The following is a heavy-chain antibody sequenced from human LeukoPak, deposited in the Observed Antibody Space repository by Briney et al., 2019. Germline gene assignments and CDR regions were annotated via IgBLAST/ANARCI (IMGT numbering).Heavy chain of an antibody. CDR2: INPNSGGT. J-gene: IGHJ3*02. D-gene: IGHD3-22*01. Sequence: ASVKVSCKASGYTFTGYYMHWVRQAPGQGREWMGWINPNSGGTNYAQKFQGRVTMTRDTSISTAYMELSRLRSDDTAVYYCARERDYYDSSGYPDGAFDIWGQGTMVTVSS. CDR3: ARERDYYDSSGYPDGAFDI. CDR1: GYTFTGYY. V-gene: IGHV1-2*02.